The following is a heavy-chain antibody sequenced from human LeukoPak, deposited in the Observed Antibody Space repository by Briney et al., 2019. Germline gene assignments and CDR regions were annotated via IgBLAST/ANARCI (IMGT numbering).Heavy chain of an antibody. CDR1: GFTFSSYA. CDR3: ARDNPITMVRGVILGYYGMDV. Sequence: PGGSLRLSCAASGFTFSSYALSWVRQAPGKGLEWVSAISGSGGSTYYADSVKGRFTISRDNSKNTLYLQMNSLRAEDTAVYYCARDNPITMVRGVILGYYGMDVWGQGTTVTVSS. V-gene: IGHV3-23*01. J-gene: IGHJ6*02. CDR2: ISGSGGST. D-gene: IGHD3-10*01.